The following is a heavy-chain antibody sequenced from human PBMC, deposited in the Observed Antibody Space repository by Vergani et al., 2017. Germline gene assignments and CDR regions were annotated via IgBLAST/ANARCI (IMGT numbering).Heavy chain of an antibody. J-gene: IGHJ5*02. CDR2: LSGSGGPT. V-gene: IGHV3-23*01. CDR1: GFTFRNYA. Sequence: EVQLLESGGGLVQPGGSLRLSCEASGFTFRNYAMSWVRQAPGKGLEWVSALSGSGGPTFYADSVKGRFTVSRDNSKNTVFLQMSSLRAEATAVYFCAKEADVLVVVETARRHFKSWGQGILVRVSS. CDR3: AKEADVLVVVETARRHFKS. D-gene: IGHD2-2*01.